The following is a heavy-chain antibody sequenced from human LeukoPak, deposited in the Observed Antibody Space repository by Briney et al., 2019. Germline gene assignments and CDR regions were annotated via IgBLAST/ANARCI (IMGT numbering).Heavy chain of an antibody. CDR3: ARHPNSNWDY. D-gene: IGHD6-13*01. V-gene: IGHV3-7*03. Sequence: GGSLRLSCAASGFTFRNYWMSWVRQVPGKGLEWVVNINEGGNEKNYVDSVKGRFTASRDNAQNSLYLQMSSLRVEDTAVYYCARHPNSNWDYWGQGTLVTVSS. J-gene: IGHJ4*02. CDR2: INEGGNEK. CDR1: GFTFRNYW.